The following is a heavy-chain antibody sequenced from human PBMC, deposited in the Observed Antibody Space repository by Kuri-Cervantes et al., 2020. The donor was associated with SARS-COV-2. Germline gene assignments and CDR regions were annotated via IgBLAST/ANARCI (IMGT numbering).Heavy chain of an antibody. J-gene: IGHJ6*03. CDR3: ARDRKGSITIFGVLNYYYYMDV. V-gene: IGHV1-18*01. D-gene: IGHD3-3*01. Sequence: ASVKVSCKASGYTFTSYGISWVRQAPGQGLEWMGWISAYNGNTNYAQKLQGRVTMTTDTSTSTAYMELSRLRSDDTAVYYCARDRKGSITIFGVLNYYYYMDVWGKGTTVTVSS. CDR2: ISAYNGNT. CDR1: GYTFTSYG.